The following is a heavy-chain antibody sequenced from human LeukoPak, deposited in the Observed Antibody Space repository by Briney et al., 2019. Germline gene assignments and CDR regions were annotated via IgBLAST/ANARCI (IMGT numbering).Heavy chain of an antibody. V-gene: IGHV3-30-3*01. Sequence: GRSLRLSCAASGFTFSSYAMHWVRQAPGKGLEWVAVISYDGSNKYYADSVKGRFTIFRDNSKNTLYLQMNSLRAEDTAVYYCARVAQYYYDSSGYYYAGYWGQGTLVTVSS. CDR2: ISYDGSNK. J-gene: IGHJ4*02. CDR1: GFTFSSYA. CDR3: ARVAQYYYDSSGYYYAGY. D-gene: IGHD3-22*01.